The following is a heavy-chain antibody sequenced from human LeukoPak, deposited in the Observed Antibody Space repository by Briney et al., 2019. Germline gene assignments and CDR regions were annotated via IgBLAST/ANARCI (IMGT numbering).Heavy chain of an antibody. Sequence: GGSLRLSCAASGFTFSSYSMNWVRQAPGTGLEWVSSISSSSSYIYYADSVKGRFTISRDNAKNSLYLQMNSLRAEDTAVYYCAREYTAVAGTYFDYWGQGTLVTVSS. D-gene: IGHD6-19*01. CDR1: GFTFSSYS. CDR3: AREYTAVAGTYFDY. V-gene: IGHV3-21*01. J-gene: IGHJ4*02. CDR2: ISSSSSYI.